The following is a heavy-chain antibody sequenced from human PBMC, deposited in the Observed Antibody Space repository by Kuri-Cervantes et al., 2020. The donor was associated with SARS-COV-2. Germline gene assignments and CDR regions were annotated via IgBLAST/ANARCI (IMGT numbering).Heavy chain of an antibody. CDR1: GVTFDDYA. CDR3: ARDGIDIVVGKDGFDI. J-gene: IGHJ3*02. V-gene: IGHV3-9*03. CDR2: ISWNSGSI. Sequence: GESLVPSCAAPGVTFDDYAMHWVRQAPGKGLEWVSGISWNSGSIGYADSVKGRFTISRDNAKNFLYVQMNSLRAEDMALYYCARDGIDIVVGKDGFDIWGQGTMVTVSS. D-gene: IGHD2-2*01.